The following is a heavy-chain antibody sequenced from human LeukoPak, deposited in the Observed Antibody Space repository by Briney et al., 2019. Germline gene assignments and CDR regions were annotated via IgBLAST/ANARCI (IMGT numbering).Heavy chain of an antibody. CDR1: GGTFSSYA. J-gene: IGHJ4*02. CDR2: IIPIFGTA. CDR3: ASSPAPYGGNSGFDY. Sequence: SVKVSCKASGGTFSSYAISWVRQAPGQGLEWMGGIIPIFGTANYAQKFQGRVTITTDESTSTAYMELSSLRSEDTAVYYCASSPAPYGGNSGFDYWGQGTLVTVSS. V-gene: IGHV1-69*05. D-gene: IGHD4-23*01.